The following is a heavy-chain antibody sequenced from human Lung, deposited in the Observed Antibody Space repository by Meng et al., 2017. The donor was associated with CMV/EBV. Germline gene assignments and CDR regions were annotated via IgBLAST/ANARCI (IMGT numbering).Heavy chain of an antibody. CDR3: ARRQWRDYFDY. J-gene: IGHJ4*02. Sequence: GGSLRLCXAASGFTFSSYWMSCVRQAPGKGLEWVANIKQEGREKYYVDSVKGRFTISRDNAKNSLYLQMNSLRAEDTAVYYCARRQWRDYFDYWGQGTLVTVSS. D-gene: IGHD6-19*01. CDR2: IKQEGREK. CDR1: GFTFSSYW. V-gene: IGHV3-7*01.